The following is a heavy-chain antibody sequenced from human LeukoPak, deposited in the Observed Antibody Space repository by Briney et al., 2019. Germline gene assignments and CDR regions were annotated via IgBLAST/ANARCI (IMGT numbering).Heavy chain of an antibody. CDR1: GITFSDYY. V-gene: IGHV3-11*04. Sequence: GGSLRLSCAASGITFSDYYMSWIRQAPGKGLEWVSYISSSSSTIYYADSVKGRFTISRDNSKNTLYLQMNSLRAEDTAVYYCANQEGYCSGGSCYRYFDYWGQGTLVTVSS. J-gene: IGHJ4*02. D-gene: IGHD2-15*01. CDR2: ISSSSSTI. CDR3: ANQEGYCSGGSCYRYFDY.